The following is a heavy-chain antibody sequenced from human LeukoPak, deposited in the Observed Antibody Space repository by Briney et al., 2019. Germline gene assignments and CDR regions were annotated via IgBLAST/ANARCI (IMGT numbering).Heavy chain of an antibody. V-gene: IGHV4-31*03. CDR1: GGSISSGGYY. D-gene: IGHD3-9*01. CDR3: ARGGLAGFDWLIEGLDY. Sequence: SETLSLTCTVSGGSISSGGYYWSWIRQHPGKGLEWIGYIYYSGSTYYNPSLKGRVTISVDTSKNQFSLKLSSVTAADTAVYYCARGGLAGFDWLIEGLDYWGQGTLVAVSS. CDR2: IYYSGST. J-gene: IGHJ4*02.